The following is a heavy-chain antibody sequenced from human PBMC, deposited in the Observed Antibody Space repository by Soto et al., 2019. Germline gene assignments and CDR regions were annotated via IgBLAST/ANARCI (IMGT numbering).Heavy chain of an antibody. J-gene: IGHJ6*02. CDR1: GVRFEDSA. Sequence: EVNLVESGGGVVLPGGSLRLSCAASGVRFEDSAMSWVRQAPGKGLEWVSGINANGMTTGYAESVQGRFTISRDTTKNTLYLQMNSLRAEDTALYYCARARIDPGRRYYYGIDVWGQGTTVTVSS. CDR2: INANGMTT. D-gene: IGHD3-9*01. CDR3: ARARIDPGRRYYYGIDV. V-gene: IGHV3-20*04.